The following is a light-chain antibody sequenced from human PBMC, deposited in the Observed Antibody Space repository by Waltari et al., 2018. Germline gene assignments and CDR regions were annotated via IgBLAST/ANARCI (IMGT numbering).Light chain of an antibody. Sequence: QSALTQPASVSGSPGQSITISCTGTSSDVWTYNFFSWYQQHPGKAPKLMIYEVIKRPSGVSNRFSGSKSGNTASLTISGLQDEDEADYYCCSYAGTDTVIIFGGGTKVTVL. J-gene: IGLJ2*01. V-gene: IGLV2-23*02. CDR1: SSDVWTYNF. CDR2: EVI. CDR3: CSYAGTDTVII.